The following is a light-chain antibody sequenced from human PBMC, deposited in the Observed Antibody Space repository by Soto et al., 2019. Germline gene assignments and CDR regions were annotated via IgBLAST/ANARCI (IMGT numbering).Light chain of an antibody. CDR3: HQYDSLPPT. CDR1: QDINNY. CDR2: DAT. Sequence: DIQMTQSPSSLSASVGDRVTITCQASQDINNYLNWYQQKPGKAPKXLIFDATNLETGVPSRFSGGGSRTHFSFTISSLQPEDCETYYCHQYDSLPPTFGQGTRLEIK. V-gene: IGKV1-33*01. J-gene: IGKJ5*01.